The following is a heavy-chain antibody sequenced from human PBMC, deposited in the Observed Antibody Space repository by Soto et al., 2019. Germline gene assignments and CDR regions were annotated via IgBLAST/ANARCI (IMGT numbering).Heavy chain of an antibody. CDR2: MSYSGDS. CDR3: ARLGFGSSWFRPLDS. Sequence: SETLSLTCTVSGGSISSSTYYWVWIRQPPGKGLEWIGSMSYSGDSYYNPSLRSRVTTSVDTSKNQFSLKLSSVTAADTAVYYCARLGFGSSWFRPLDSWGPGTLVTVSS. J-gene: IGHJ4*02. V-gene: IGHV4-39*01. D-gene: IGHD6-13*01. CDR1: GGSISSSTYY.